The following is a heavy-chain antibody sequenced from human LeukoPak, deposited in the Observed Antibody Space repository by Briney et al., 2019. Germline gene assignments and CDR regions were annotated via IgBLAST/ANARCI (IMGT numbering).Heavy chain of an antibody. CDR2: ISWNSGSI. Sequence: GRSLRLSCAASGFTFDDYAMHWVRHAPGKGLEWVSGISWNSGSIGYADSVKGRFTISRDNAKNSLYLQMNTLRAEDTAVYYCARDATRGGDSDKWGQGILVTVSS. V-gene: IGHV3-9*01. CDR3: ARDATRGGDSDK. CDR1: GFTFDDYA. J-gene: IGHJ4*02. D-gene: IGHD3-16*01.